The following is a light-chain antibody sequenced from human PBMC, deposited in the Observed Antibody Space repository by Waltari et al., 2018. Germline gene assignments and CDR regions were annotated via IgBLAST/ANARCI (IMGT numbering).Light chain of an antibody. CDR3: QSYDTSLGVV. CDR2: GVN. Sequence: QSVLTQPPSVSGAPGQRVTISCTGSWSNIGAGYAVHWYQQLPGKAPPLLVYGVNTRPPGVPDRFFGSKSGTSASLAIPGLQPEDEADYYCQSYDTSLGVVFGGGTKLTVL. J-gene: IGLJ2*01. CDR1: WSNIGAGYA. V-gene: IGLV1-40*01.